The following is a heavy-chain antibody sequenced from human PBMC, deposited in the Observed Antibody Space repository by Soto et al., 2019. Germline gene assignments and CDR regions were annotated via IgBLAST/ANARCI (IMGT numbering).Heavy chain of an antibody. D-gene: IGHD3-10*01. V-gene: IGHV4-31*03. Sequence: SETLSLTCTVSGGSISSGGYYWSWIRQHPGKGLEWIGYIYYSGSTYYNPSLKSRVTISVDTSKNQFSLKLSSVTAADTAVYYCARGGRVATYGSGSYFRLWGQGTLVTVSS. CDR3: ARGGRVATYGSGSYFRL. J-gene: IGHJ4*02. CDR2: IYYSGST. CDR1: GGSISSGGYY.